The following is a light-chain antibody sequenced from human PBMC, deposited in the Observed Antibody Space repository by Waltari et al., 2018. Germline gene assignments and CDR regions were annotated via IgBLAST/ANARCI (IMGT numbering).Light chain of an antibody. J-gene: IGLJ2*01. CDR3: QAWDSNIVI. Sequence: SYELTQPPSVSVSPGQTATITCPGNKLGDKYVCWYQRRPGQSPLLVIYQDNKRPSGIPDRFSCSNSGNTATLTIPGTQPIDEADYYCQAWDSNIVIFGGGTKLTVL. CDR2: QDN. CDR1: KLGDKY. V-gene: IGLV3-1*01.